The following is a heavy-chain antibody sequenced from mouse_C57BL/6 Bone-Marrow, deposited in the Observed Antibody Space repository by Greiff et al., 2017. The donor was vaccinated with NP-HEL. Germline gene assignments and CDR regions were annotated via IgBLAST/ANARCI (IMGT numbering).Heavy chain of an antibody. V-gene: IGHV2-2*01. D-gene: IGHD2-3*01. CDR3: ARNEGWLLRYYYAMDY. CDR2: IWSGGST. CDR1: GFSLTSYG. Sequence: QVQLQQSGPGLVQPSQSLSITCTVSGFSLTSYGVHWVRQSPGKGLEWLGVIWSGGSTDYNAAFISRLSISKDNSKSQVFFKMNSLQADDTAIYYCARNEGWLLRYYYAMDYWGQGTSVTVSS. J-gene: IGHJ4*01.